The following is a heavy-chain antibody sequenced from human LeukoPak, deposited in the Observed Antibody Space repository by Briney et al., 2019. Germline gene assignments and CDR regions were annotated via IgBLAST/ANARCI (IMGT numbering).Heavy chain of an antibody. CDR3: AREHSYYDSSGYYYGSGYFDY. CDR2: IYYSGST. V-gene: IGHV4-61*01. CDR1: GGSISSSSYY. D-gene: IGHD3-22*01. J-gene: IGHJ4*02. Sequence: SETLSLTCTVSGGSISSSSYYWGWIRQPPGKGLEWIGYIYYSGSTNYNPSPKSRVIISVDTSKNQFSLKLSSVTAADTAVYSCAREHSYYDSSGYYYGSGYFDYWGQGTLVTVSS.